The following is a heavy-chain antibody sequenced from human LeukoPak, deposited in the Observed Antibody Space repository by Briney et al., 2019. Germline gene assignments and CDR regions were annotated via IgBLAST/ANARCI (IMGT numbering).Heavy chain of an antibody. CDR1: GFTFSSYA. Sequence: GGSLRLSCAASGFTFSSYAMNWVRQAPGKGLEWVAVISHDGGSKYYADSVKGRITISRDNSKNTLHLQMNSLSTEDTAVYYCARVKGGIAAAGNYFDYWGQGTLVTVSS. J-gene: IGHJ4*02. D-gene: IGHD6-13*01. V-gene: IGHV3-30-3*01. CDR2: ISHDGGSK. CDR3: ARVKGGIAAAGNYFDY.